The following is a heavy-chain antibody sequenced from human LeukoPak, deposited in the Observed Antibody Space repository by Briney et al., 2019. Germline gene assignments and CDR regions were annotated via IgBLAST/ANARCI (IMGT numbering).Heavy chain of an antibody. CDR2: IYYGGST. J-gene: IGHJ4*02. CDR1: GCSISSYY. D-gene: IGHD3-10*01. Sequence: SETLSLTCTVSGCSISSYYWSWIRQPPGKGLEWIGYIYYGGSTKYNPSLKSRVTISVDTSKNQFSLKLSSVTTADTAVYYCARSRGTDYHYPSFDFWGQATLVTVSS. V-gene: IGHV4-59*01. CDR3: ARSRGTDYHYPSFDF.